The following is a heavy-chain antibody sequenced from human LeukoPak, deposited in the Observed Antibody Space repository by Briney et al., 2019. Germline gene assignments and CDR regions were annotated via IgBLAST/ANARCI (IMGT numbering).Heavy chain of an antibody. J-gene: IGHJ4*02. CDR1: GYTFTGYY. D-gene: IGHD6-6*01. Sequence: ASVKVSCKASGYTFTGYYMHWVRQAPGRGLEWMGWINPNSGGTNYAQKFQGRVTMTRDTSISTAYMELSRLRSDDTAVYYCAREDYMAARSPDWSYWGQGTLVTVSS. CDR3: AREDYMAARSPDWSY. CDR2: INPNSGGT. V-gene: IGHV1-2*02.